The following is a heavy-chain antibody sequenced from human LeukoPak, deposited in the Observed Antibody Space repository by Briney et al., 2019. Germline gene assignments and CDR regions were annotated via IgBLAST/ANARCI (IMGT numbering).Heavy chain of an antibody. CDR3: ARHAGGIAAAGTRPFDY. CDR1: GASFSSSTYY. CDR2: TYYGGGT. V-gene: IGHV4-39*01. D-gene: IGHD6-13*01. J-gene: IGHJ4*02. Sequence: SETLSLTCTVSGASFSSSTYYWGWIRQPPGKGLEWIGSTYYGGGTYYNPSLKSRVTMSVDTSKKQFSLKLSSVTAADTAVYYCARHAGGIAAAGTRPFDYWGQGTLVTVSS.